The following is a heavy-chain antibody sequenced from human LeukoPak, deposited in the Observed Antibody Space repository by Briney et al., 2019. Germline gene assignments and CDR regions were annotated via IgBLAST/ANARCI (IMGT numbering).Heavy chain of an antibody. D-gene: IGHD1-26*01. Sequence: PGGSLRLSCAVSGITLSNYGMSWVRQAPGKGLEWVAGISDSGGRTNYADSVKGRFTISRDNPKNTLYLQMNSLRAEDTAVYYCAKGGSYYSDYWGQGTLVTVSS. V-gene: IGHV3-23*01. CDR2: ISDSGGRT. CDR3: AKGGSYYSDY. CDR1: GITLSNYG. J-gene: IGHJ4*02.